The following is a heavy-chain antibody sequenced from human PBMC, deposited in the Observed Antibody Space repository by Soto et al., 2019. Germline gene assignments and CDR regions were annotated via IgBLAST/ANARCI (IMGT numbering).Heavy chain of an antibody. CDR2: IYYTGNT. D-gene: IGHD5-12*01. CDR3: ARYDAESGSNKLDP. Sequence: QVQLQESGPGVVKPSDTLSVTCTVSGGSVSSRSHFWSWIRQPPGGGLQWIGYIYYTGNTNYSPSLKSRATLSVDTSRNQFSLRLTSVTAAGTAIYYCARYDAESGSNKLDPWGQGTLVTVSS. J-gene: IGHJ5*02. V-gene: IGHV4-61*01. CDR1: GGSVSSRSHF.